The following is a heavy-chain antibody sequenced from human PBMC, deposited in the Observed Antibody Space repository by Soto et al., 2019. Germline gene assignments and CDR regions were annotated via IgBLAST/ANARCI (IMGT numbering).Heavy chain of an antibody. J-gene: IGHJ4*02. V-gene: IGHV3-23*01. CDR2: ISGSGGST. CDR1: GFTFTNYA. Sequence: GGSLRLSCAASGFTFTNYALSWVRQAPGKGLEWVSAISGSGGSTYYADSVKGRFTISRDNAKNSLFLQLNSLRAEDTALYYWVRSGDYRSGSYWYFFDYWGQGALVTVSS. D-gene: IGHD3-10*01. CDR3: VRSGDYRSGSYWYFFDY.